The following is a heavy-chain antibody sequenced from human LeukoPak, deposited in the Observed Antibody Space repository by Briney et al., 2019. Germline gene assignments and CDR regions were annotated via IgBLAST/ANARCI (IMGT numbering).Heavy chain of an antibody. CDR2: IYYSGST. CDR3: ARKGRDYYGSGSYYPPDY. J-gene: IGHJ4*02. D-gene: IGHD3-10*01. Sequence: PSETLSLTCTVSGGSISSSSYYWGRIRQPPGKGLEWIGSIYYSGSTYYNPSLKSRVTISVDTSKNQFSLKLSSVTAADTAVYYCARKGRDYYGSGSYYPPDYWGQGTLVTVSP. CDR1: GGSISSSSYY. V-gene: IGHV4-39*01.